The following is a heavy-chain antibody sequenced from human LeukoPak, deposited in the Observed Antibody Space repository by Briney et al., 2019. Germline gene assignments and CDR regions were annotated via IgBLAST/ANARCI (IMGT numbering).Heavy chain of an antibody. D-gene: IGHD1-14*01. Sequence: GGSLRLSCAGSGFTFGGYGMHWFRQTPGKGLEWVAVIAYDGSRAFYADSVKGRFTIFRDNSKNTMSVQMDDLRAEDTAVYYCTRYNNDHFDYWGQGTLVTVSS. V-gene: IGHV3-33*01. J-gene: IGHJ4*02. CDR1: GFTFGGYG. CDR3: TRYNNDHFDY. CDR2: IAYDGSRA.